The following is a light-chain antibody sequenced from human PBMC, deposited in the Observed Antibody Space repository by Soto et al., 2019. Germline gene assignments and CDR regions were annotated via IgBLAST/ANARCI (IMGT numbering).Light chain of an antibody. CDR1: QSSNNL. V-gene: IGKV1-5*01. CDR3: QQYDSYPLT. Sequence: DVQMTKSPSTLSASVGDRVTITCRASQSSNNLLAGYQQKPWKAPKFLIYDVSTLESGVPSRFSGSGSGTEFTLTISSLPPEDFATYYCQQYDSYPLTFGGGTRVEIK. CDR2: DVS. J-gene: IGKJ4*01.